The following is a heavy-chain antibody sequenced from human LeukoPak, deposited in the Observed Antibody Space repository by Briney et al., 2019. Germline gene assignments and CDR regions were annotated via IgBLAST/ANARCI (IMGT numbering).Heavy chain of an antibody. D-gene: IGHD3-10*01. V-gene: IGHV1-3*01. CDR1: GYTFTSYY. Sequence: ASVKVSCKASGYTFTSYYMHWVRQAPGQRLEWMGWINAGNGNTKYSQKFQGRVTITRDTSASTAYMELSSLRSEDTAVYYCALVLLWLGDLAATDAFDIWGQGTMVTVSS. CDR3: ALVLLWLGDLAATDAFDI. CDR2: INAGNGNT. J-gene: IGHJ3*02.